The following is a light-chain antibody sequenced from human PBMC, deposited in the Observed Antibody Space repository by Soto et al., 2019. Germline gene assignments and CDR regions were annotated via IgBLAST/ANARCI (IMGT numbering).Light chain of an antibody. J-gene: IGLJ1*01. CDR2: RNN. CDR3: AAWDDSLSGRYV. CDR1: SSNIGSNY. V-gene: IGLV1-47*01. Sequence: QSVLTQPPSASGTPGQRVTISCSGSSSNIGSNYVYWYQQLPGTAPKLLIYRNNQRPSGVPDRFSGSKSGTSASLAISGLRSEDEADYYCAAWDDSLSGRYVLGTGTKVTV.